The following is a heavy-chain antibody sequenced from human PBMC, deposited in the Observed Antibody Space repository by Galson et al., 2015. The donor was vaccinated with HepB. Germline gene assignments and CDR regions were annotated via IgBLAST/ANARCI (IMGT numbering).Heavy chain of an antibody. Sequence: SLRLSCAASGFTFSTYAMIWVRQAPGKGLEWVSALSGSGGATYYADSVKGLFTISRDNSKNTLYLQMNSLRAEDTAVYYCAITDHVWGQGTLVTVSS. V-gene: IGHV3-23*01. J-gene: IGHJ4*02. CDR1: GFTFSTYA. CDR2: LSGSGGAT. CDR3: AITDHV. D-gene: IGHD1-20*01.